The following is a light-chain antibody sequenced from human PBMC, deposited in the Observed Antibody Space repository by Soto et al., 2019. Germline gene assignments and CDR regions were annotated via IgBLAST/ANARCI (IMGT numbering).Light chain of an antibody. CDR3: QQYQTYSQ. CDR2: KAS. J-gene: IGKJ1*01. CDR1: QSINTW. Sequence: DIQMTQSPSTLSASVGDRVTITGRASQSINTWLAWYQLKPGRAPKLLIYKASTLESGVSSRFSGSGSGTEFTLTISSLQPDDFATYYCQQYQTYSQFGQGTKVEIK. V-gene: IGKV1-5*03.